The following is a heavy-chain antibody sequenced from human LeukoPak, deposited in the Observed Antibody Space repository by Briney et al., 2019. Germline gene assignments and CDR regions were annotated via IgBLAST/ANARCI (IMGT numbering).Heavy chain of an antibody. Sequence: ASVKVSCKASGYTFTSYYMHWVRQAPGQGLEWIGIINPSGGSTSYAQKFQGRVTMTRDMSTSTVYMELSSLRSEDTDVYYCARDPGGSGSYSPVDAFDIWGQGTMVTVSP. CDR2: INPSGGST. J-gene: IGHJ3*02. V-gene: IGHV1-46*01. D-gene: IGHD1-26*01. CDR3: ARDPGGSGSYSPVDAFDI. CDR1: GYTFTSYY.